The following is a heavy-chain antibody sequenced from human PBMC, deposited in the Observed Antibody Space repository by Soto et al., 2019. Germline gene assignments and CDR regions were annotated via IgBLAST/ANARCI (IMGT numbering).Heavy chain of an antibody. Sequence: SQTLSLTCAMSVDSVSSNSAAWSWIRQTPSRGLEWLGRTYYRSKWYNEYAVSVKSRITINPDTSKNQFSLQLNSVTPEDTAVYYCARTKSVFAYWAQGTLVTVS. CDR2: TYYRSKWYN. J-gene: IGHJ4*02. CDR1: VDSVSSNSAA. CDR3: ARTKSVFAY. V-gene: IGHV6-1*01.